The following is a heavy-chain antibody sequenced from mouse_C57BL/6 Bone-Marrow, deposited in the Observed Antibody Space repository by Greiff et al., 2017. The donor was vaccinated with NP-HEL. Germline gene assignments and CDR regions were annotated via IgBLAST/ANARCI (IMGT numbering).Heavy chain of an antibody. CDR1: GFTFSDYY. CDR3: ARHGVTTGYYYAMDY. Sequence: EVQRVESGGGLVQPGGSLKLSCAASGFTFSDYYMYWVRQTPEKRLEWVAYISNGGGSTYYPDTVKGRFTIARDNAKNTLYLPMSRLKSEDTAMYYCARHGVTTGYYYAMDYWGQGTSVTVSS. J-gene: IGHJ4*01. CDR2: ISNGGGST. V-gene: IGHV5-12*01. D-gene: IGHD2-2*01.